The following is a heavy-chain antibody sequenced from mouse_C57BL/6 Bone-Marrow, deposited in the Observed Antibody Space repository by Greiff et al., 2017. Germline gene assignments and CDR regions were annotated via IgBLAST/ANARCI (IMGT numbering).Heavy chain of an antibody. CDR1: GYTFTSYG. V-gene: IGHV1-81*01. J-gene: IGHJ1*03. CDR3: ARDYGSSYWYFDV. D-gene: IGHD1-1*01. Sequence: QVQLKESGAELARPGASVKLSCKASGYTFTSYGISWVKQRTGQGLEWIGEIYPRSGNTYYNEKFKGKATLTVDKSSSTAYMQLSSLTSEDSAVYYCARDYGSSYWYFDVWGTGTTVTVSS. CDR2: IYPRSGNT.